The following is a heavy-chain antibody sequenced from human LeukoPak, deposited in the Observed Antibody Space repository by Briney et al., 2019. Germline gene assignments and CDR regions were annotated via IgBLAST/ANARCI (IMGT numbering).Heavy chain of an antibody. D-gene: IGHD2-2*01. CDR1: GFTFSSYE. CDR2: ISNSGSTR. Sequence: GGSLRLSCAASGFTFSSYEMNWVRQAPGKGLEWVPYISNSGSTRYYADSVKGRFTISRDNAKNSLYLQMNSLRAEDTAVYYCARGFAGWVTSPIDYWGQGTLVTVSS. J-gene: IGHJ4*02. CDR3: ARGFAGWVTSPIDY. V-gene: IGHV3-48*03.